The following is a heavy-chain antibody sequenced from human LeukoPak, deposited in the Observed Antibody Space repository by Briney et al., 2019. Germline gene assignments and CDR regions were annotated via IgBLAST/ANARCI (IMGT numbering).Heavy chain of an antibody. CDR2: IYYSGST. D-gene: IGHD3-22*01. CDR1: GGSISSYY. V-gene: IGHV4-59*01. CDR3: ASLGVISKRFDY. J-gene: IGHJ4*02. Sequence: SETLSLTCTVSGGSISSYYWSWIRQPPGKGLEWIGYIYYSGSTNYNPSLKSRVTISVDTSKNQFSLKLSSVTAADTAVYYCASLGVISKRFDYWGQGTLVTVSP.